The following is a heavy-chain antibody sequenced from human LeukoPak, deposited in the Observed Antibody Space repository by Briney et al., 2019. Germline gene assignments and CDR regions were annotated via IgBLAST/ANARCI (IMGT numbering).Heavy chain of an antibody. D-gene: IGHD2-2*01. J-gene: IGHJ4*02. CDR3: AKIKSVVEDGVFDY. CDR1: GFTFSSYG. CDR2: ISYDGSNK. V-gene: IGHV3-30*18. Sequence: PGGSLRLSCAASGFTFSSYGMHWVRQTPGKGLEWVAVISYDGSNKDYADSVKGRFTISRDNSKNTLYLQMNSLRAEDTAVYYCAKIKSVVEDGVFDYWGQGTLVTVSS.